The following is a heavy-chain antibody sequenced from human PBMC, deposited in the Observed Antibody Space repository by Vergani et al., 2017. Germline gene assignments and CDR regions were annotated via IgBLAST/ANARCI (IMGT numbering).Heavy chain of an antibody. D-gene: IGHD4/OR15-4a*01. J-gene: IGHJ4*02. Sequence: QVQLVQSGAEVKKPGASVKVSCKASGGTFSSYAISWVRQAPGQGLEWMGWSSAYNGNTNHAQKRQGRVTMTTDTSTSTAYMELRSLRADDTAVYYCARGDPTMEDYWGQGTLVTVSS. CDR1: GGTFSSYA. CDR2: SSAYNGNT. CDR3: ARGDPTMEDY. V-gene: IGHV1-18*01.